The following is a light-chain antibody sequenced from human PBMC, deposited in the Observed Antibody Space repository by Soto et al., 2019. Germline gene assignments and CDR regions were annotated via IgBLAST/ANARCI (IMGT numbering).Light chain of an antibody. V-gene: IGKV3-20*01. Sequence: EIVLTQSPGTLSLSPGERATLSCRASQSVSSSYLAWYQQKPGQAPRLLIYGASSRATCIPDRFSGSGAGTDFTLTISRLEPEVFAVYYCQQSGSSPLTFGGGTKVEIK. CDR2: GAS. J-gene: IGKJ4*01. CDR3: QQSGSSPLT. CDR1: QSVSSSY.